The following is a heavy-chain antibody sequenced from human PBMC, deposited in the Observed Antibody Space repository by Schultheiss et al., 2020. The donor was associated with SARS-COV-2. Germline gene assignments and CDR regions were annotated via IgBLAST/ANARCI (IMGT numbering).Heavy chain of an antibody. J-gene: IGHJ5*01. CDR3: ARHRAVGVPTTFDS. Sequence: ASVKVSCKASGYTFTSYGISWVRQAPGQGLEWMGWISAYNGNTNYAQKLQGRVTMTTDTSTSTAYMELSSLRSEDTAVYYCARHRAVGVPTTFDSWGQGTLVTVSS. D-gene: IGHD2-15*01. V-gene: IGHV1-18*01. CDR2: ISAYNGNT. CDR1: GYTFTSYG.